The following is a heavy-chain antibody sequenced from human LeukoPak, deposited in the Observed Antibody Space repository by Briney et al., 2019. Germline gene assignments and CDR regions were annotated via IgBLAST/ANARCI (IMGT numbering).Heavy chain of an antibody. Sequence: GGSLRLSCDASGFTVNSYAMNWVRQAPGKGLEWVSVISASGDNTYYADSVKGRFTISRDDSKNTVYLQMNSLRVEDTAIYYCARDSVGDLLDYWGQGTPVTVSS. CDR1: GFTVNSYA. D-gene: IGHD4-17*01. J-gene: IGHJ4*02. CDR2: ISASGDNT. CDR3: ARDSVGDLLDY. V-gene: IGHV3-23*01.